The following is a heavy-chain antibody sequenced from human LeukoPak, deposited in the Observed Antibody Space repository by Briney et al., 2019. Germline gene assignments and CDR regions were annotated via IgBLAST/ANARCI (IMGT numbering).Heavy chain of an antibody. V-gene: IGHV4-30-2*01. CDR2: IYHSGST. D-gene: IGHD3-10*01. CDR3: AREASGSGGYYFDY. Sequence: PSETLSLTCTVSGDSINSGGYSWSWIRQPPGKGLEWIGYIYHSGSTYYNPSLKSRVTISVDRSKNQFSLKLSSVTAADTAVYYCAREASGSGGYYFDYWGQGTLVTVSS. CDR1: GDSINSGGYS. J-gene: IGHJ4*02.